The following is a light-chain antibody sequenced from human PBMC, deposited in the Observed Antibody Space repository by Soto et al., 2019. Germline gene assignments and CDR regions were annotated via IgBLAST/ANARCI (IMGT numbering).Light chain of an antibody. CDR2: EGT. Sequence: QSALTQPASVSGSPGQSITISCTGTSSDVGSYNLVSWYQQYPGKAPKLIISEGTKRPSGVSSRFSGSKSGNTASLTVSGLQAEDEAHYYCCSYAGSSTFVVFGGGTKVTVL. CDR1: SSDVGSYNL. CDR3: CSYAGSSTFVV. V-gene: IGLV2-23*03. J-gene: IGLJ2*01.